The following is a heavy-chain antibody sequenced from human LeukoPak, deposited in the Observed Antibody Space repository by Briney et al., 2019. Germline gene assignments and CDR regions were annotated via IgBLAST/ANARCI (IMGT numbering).Heavy chain of an antibody. CDR3: ARGLGGWSPLMDV. V-gene: IGHV4-59*01. CDR2: IYYSGST. CDR1: GGSISSYY. J-gene: IGHJ6*02. D-gene: IGHD6-19*01. Sequence: SETLSLTCTVSGGSISSYYWSWIRQPPGKGLEWIGYIYYSGSTNYNPSLKSRVTISVDTSKNQFSLKLSSVTAADTAVYYCARGLGGWSPLMDVWGQGTTVTVPS.